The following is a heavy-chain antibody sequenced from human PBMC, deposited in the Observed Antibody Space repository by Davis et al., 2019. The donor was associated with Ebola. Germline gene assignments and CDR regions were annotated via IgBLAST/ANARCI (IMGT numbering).Heavy chain of an antibody. CDR3: AKDSIQYQLRYYYYGMDV. D-gene: IGHD2-2*01. Sequence: PGGSLRLSCAASGFTFDDYAMHWVRQAPGKGLEWVSLISGDGGSTYYADSVKGRFTISRDNSKNSLYLQMNSLRTEDTALYYCAKDSIQYQLRYYYYGMDVWGQVTTVTVSS. V-gene: IGHV3-43*02. CDR2: ISGDGGST. J-gene: IGHJ6*02. CDR1: GFTFDDYA.